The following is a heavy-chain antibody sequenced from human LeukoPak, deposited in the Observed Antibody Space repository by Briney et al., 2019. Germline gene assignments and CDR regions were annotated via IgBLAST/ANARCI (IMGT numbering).Heavy chain of an antibody. Sequence: SVKVSCKASGGTFSSYAISWVRQAPGQGLEWMGRIIPIFGIANYAQKFQGRVTITTDESTSTAYMELSSLRSEDTAVYYCARETEYNQPDYYDSSGYVTVDFDYWGQGTLVTVSS. V-gene: IGHV1-69*05. J-gene: IGHJ4*02. D-gene: IGHD3-22*01. CDR1: GGTFSSYA. CDR3: ARETEYNQPDYYDSSGYVTVDFDY. CDR2: IIPIFGIA.